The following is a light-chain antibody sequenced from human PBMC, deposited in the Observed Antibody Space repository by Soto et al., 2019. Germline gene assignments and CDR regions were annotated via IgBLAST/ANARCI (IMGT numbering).Light chain of an antibody. CDR2: GAS. CDR3: QQYNNWPIT. V-gene: IGKV3-15*01. Sequence: MTQSPSTPSASVGDRVTITCRASQSISSWLAWYQQKPGQAPRLLIYGASDRTIGIPARFSGSGSGTEFTLTISSLQTEDFAVYFCQQYNNWPITFGQGTRLEIK. CDR1: QSISSW. J-gene: IGKJ5*01.